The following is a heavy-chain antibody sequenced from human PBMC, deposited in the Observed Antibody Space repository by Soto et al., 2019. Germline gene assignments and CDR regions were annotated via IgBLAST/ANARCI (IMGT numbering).Heavy chain of an antibody. V-gene: IGHV2-5*01. CDR3: AQRYGGNYYRLDLES. CDR1: GFSLTTSGAG. J-gene: IGHJ4*02. CDR2: ISWKDDK. Sequence: ITLKESGPTLVKPTQPLTLTCTYSGFSLTTSGAGVGRIRQPPGKALEWLALISWKDDKRYNPGLESRLTITEDTSKNQVILILTNIDPVDTSTYFCAQRYGGNYYRLDLESWGQGNLVTVSS. D-gene: IGHD1-26*01.